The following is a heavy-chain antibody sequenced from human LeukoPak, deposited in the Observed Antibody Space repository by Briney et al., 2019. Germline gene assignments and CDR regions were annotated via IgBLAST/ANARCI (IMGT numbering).Heavy chain of an antibody. V-gene: IGHV3-30*18. Sequence: PGGSLRLSCAASGFTFKNYGMHWVRQAPGKGLEWVAFISYDGNSKYYPDSVKGRFTVSRDKSKNTLYLQMNNLRAEDTAVYYCAKSGRVITTFDYWGQGTLVTVSS. CDR1: GFTFKNYG. D-gene: IGHD3-22*01. CDR3: AKSGRVITTFDY. CDR2: ISYDGNSK. J-gene: IGHJ4*02.